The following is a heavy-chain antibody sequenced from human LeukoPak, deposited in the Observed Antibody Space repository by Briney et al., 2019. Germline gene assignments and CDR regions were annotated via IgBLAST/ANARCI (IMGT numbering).Heavy chain of an antibody. CDR2: IYTSGST. J-gene: IGHJ4*02. CDR1: GGSISSGSYY. V-gene: IGHV4-61*02. Sequence: PSQTLSLTCTVSGGSISSGSYYWSWIRQPAGKGLEWIGRIYTSGSTNYNPSLKSRVTISVDTSKNQFSLKLSSVTAADTAVYYCAREGDGGISAHYFDYWGQGTLVTVSS. CDR3: AREGDGGISAHYFDY. D-gene: IGHD3-16*02.